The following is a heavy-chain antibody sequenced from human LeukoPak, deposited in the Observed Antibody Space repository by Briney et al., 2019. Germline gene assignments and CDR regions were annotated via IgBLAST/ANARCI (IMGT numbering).Heavy chain of an antibody. V-gene: IGHV3-13*01. CDR1: GFTFNYYD. D-gene: IGHD3-22*01. CDR3: ARGVSYYYDNSGHPGWYFDL. Sequence: GGSLRLSCTVSGFTFNYYDMHWVRQAPGKRLEWVSAIRTTGDTHYPDSVKGRFAMSREDAKNSVHLQMNTLRAGDTAVYYCARGVSYYYDNSGHPGWYFDLWGRGTLVTVSS. J-gene: IGHJ2*01. CDR2: IRTTGDT.